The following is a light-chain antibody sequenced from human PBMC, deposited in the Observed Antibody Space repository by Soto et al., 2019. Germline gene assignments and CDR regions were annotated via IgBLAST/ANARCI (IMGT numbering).Light chain of an antibody. J-gene: IGKJ4*01. V-gene: IGKV3-20*01. CDR2: GAS. Sequence: EIVWTQSPGTLSLSPGERATLSCRARQSVSSYLAWYQQKRGQAPRLLISGASSRATGIPDRFSGSGSGTDFTLTISRLEPEDFAVYYCQQYGSSPGTFGGGTKVEIK. CDR1: QSVSSY. CDR3: QQYGSSPGT.